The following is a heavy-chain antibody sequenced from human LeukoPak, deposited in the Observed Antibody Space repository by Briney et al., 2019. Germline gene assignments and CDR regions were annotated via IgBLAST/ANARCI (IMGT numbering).Heavy chain of an antibody. V-gene: IGHV1-69*01. Sequence: SVKASCKASGGTFSSYAISWVRQAPGQGLEWMGGIIPIFGTANYAQKFQGRVTITADESTSTAYMELSSLRSEDTAVYYCARENPKTRAGYSSSWYESAFDYWGQGTLVTVSS. CDR1: GGTFSSYA. CDR2: IIPIFGTA. D-gene: IGHD6-13*01. J-gene: IGHJ4*02. CDR3: ARENPKTRAGYSSSWYESAFDY.